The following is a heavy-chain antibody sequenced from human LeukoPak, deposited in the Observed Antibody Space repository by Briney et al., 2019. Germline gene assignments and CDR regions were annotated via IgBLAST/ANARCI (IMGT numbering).Heavy chain of an antibody. Sequence: PSETLSPTCTVSGGSISTYYWTWIRQPAGKGLEWIGRIYTSGSTNYNPSLKGRVTMSVDTSKNQFSLKLSSVTAADTALYYCARMVRGERYYYYYYMDVWGKGTTVTISS. CDR1: GGSISTYY. V-gene: IGHV4-4*07. D-gene: IGHD3-10*01. CDR3: ARMVRGERYYYYYYMDV. J-gene: IGHJ6*03. CDR2: IYTSGST.